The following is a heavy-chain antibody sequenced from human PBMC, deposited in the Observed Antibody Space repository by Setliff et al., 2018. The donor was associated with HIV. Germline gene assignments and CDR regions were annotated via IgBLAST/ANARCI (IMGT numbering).Heavy chain of an antibody. Sequence: SETLSLTCTVSGGSISSGTYFWSWIRQPAGKGLEWIGHIHTSGNANYNPSLKSRVTISVDTSKNQLSLKLSSVTAADTAVYFCATLNSENRLGYFRHWGQGTLVTVSS. V-gene: IGHV4-61*09. CDR3: ATLNSENRLGYFRH. J-gene: IGHJ1*01. CDR2: IHTSGNA. D-gene: IGHD1-26*01. CDR1: GGSISSGTYF.